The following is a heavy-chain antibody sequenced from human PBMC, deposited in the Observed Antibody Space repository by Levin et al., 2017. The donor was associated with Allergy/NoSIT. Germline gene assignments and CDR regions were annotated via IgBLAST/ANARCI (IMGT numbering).Heavy chain of an antibody. CDR1: GGSISSAGYY. V-gene: IGHV4-31*03. CDR2: IYYSGST. Sequence: SETLSLTCTVSGGSISSAGYYWSWIRQHPGKGLEWIGYIYYSGSTYYNPSLKSRVTISIVTSKNQFSLKLSSVTAADTAVYYCARGGSPVGGLDVWGQGTTVTVSS. J-gene: IGHJ6*02. CDR3: ARGGSPVGGLDV. D-gene: IGHD3-10*01.